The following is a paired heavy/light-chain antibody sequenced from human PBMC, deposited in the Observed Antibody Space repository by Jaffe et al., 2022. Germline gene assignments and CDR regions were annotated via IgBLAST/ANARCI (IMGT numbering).Heavy chain of an antibody. V-gene: IGHV3-23*01. Sequence: EVQLLESGGGLVQPGGSLRLSCAASGFTFSSYAMNWVRRAPGKGLEWVSGISAGGDYIYYVDSVKGRFTSSRDNSKNTVYLQMNSLRAEDTAVYYCAKAKVASSGTVGYADFWGQGTLVTVSS. J-gene: IGHJ4*02. CDR3: AKAKVASSGTVGYADF. D-gene: IGHD3-16*01. CDR2: ISAGGDYI. CDR1: GFTFSSYA.
Light chain of an antibody. CDR2: WAS. CDR3: QQYYGSPYT. V-gene: IGKV4-1*01. Sequence: DIVMTQSPDSLAVSLGERATINCKSSQSILSSSNNKNYLAWYQQKPGQPPKLLIYWASTRESGVPDRFSGGGSATDFSLIISSLQAEDVAVYYCQQYYGSPYTFGQGTKLEIK. CDR1: QSILSSSNNKNY. J-gene: IGKJ2*01.